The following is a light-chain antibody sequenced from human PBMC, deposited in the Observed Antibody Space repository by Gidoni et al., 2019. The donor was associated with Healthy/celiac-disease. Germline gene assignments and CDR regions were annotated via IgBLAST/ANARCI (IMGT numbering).Light chain of an antibody. CDR2: DNK. CDR1: SSHIGNNY. CDR3: GTWDSSLSAVV. V-gene: IGLV1-51*01. J-gene: IGLJ2*01. Sequence: QSVLTQPPSVSAAPGQKVTISCSGSSSHIGNNYVSWYQQLPGTAPKLLIYDNKKRPSGIPDRFSGSKSGTSATLGITGLQTGDEADYYCGTWDSSLSAVVFGGGTKLPVL.